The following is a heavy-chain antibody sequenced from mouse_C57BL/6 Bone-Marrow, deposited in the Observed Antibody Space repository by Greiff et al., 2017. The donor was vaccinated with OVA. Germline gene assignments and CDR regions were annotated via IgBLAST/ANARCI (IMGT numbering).Heavy chain of an antibody. CDR3: ASHYYGSSFPAWFAY. CDR1: GFTFSSYA. Sequence: EVQLVESGGGLVKPGGSLKLSCAASGFTFSSYAMSWVRQTPEKRLEWVATISDGGSYTYYPDNVKGRFTISRDNAKNNLYLQMSHLKSEDTAMYYCASHYYGSSFPAWFAYWGQGTLVTVSA. CDR2: ISDGGSYT. V-gene: IGHV5-4*01. J-gene: IGHJ3*01. D-gene: IGHD1-1*01.